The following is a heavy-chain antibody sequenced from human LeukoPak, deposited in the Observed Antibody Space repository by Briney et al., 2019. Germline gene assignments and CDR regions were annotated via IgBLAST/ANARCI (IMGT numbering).Heavy chain of an antibody. CDR1: GGSISSYY. D-gene: IGHD3-9*01. J-gene: IGHJ4*02. V-gene: IGHV4-39*01. Sequence: SETLSLTCTVSGGSISSYYWGWIRQPPGKGLEWIGSIYYSGSTYYNPSLKSRVTISVDTSKNQFSLKLGSVTAADTAVYYCVRPAYYDILTGLRFDYWGQGTLVTVSS. CDR3: VRPAYYDILTGLRFDY. CDR2: IYYSGST.